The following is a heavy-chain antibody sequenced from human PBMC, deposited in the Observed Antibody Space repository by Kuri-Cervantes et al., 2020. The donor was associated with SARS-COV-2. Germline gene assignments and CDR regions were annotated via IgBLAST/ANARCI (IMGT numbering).Heavy chain of an antibody. CDR2: ITPFNGNT. CDR1: GVSFDYGF. CDR3: ARSGPGAISREDGDFDV. D-gene: IGHD2-21*01. J-gene: IGHJ3*01. Sequence: SAVNVSCKSSGVSFDYGFLHWVRQARGQELEWMGLITPFNGNTNYSQRFQDRVTITSDRSMSTAYMDLNSLRVEDTAMYYFARSGPGAISREDGDFDVWGKGTMVTVSS. V-gene: IGHV1-45*02.